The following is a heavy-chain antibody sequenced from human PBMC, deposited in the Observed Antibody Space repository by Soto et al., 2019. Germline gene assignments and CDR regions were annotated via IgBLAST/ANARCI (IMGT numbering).Heavy chain of an antibody. J-gene: IGHJ5*02. CDR2: IFYTGVT. D-gene: IGHD6-19*01. CDR3: ARGRGRYSSGWSWFDP. V-gene: IGHV4-61*03. CDR1: GGSVSNASFY. Sequence: QVQLQESGPGLVKPSETLSLTCSVSGGSVSNASFYWTWIRQAPGTGLEYIGYIFYTGVTNYNPSLSSRVTISLDTSKNHFSLKLNSMTAADTAVYFCARGRGRYSSGWSWFDPWGQGILVTVSS.